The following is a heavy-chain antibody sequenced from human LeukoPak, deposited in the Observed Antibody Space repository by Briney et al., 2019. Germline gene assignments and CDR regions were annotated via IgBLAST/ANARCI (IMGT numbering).Heavy chain of an antibody. CDR1: GYTFTSYY. Sequence: GASVKVSCKASGYTFTSYYMHWVRQAPGQGLEWMGIINPSGGSTSYAQKFQGRVTMTRDMSTSTVYMELSSLRSEDTAVYYCARGRCGVPAAICYYYYYMDVWGKGTTVTVSS. D-gene: IGHD2-2*01. CDR2: INPSGGST. J-gene: IGHJ6*03. V-gene: IGHV1-46*01. CDR3: ARGRCGVPAAICYYYYYMDV.